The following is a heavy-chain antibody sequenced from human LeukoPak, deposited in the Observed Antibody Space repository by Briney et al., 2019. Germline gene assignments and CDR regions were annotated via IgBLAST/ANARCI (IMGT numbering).Heavy chain of an antibody. V-gene: IGHV1-69*02. CDR2: IIPILGIA. CDR1: GGTFSSYT. Sequence: SVKVSCKASGGTFSSYTISWVRQAPGQGLEWMGRIIPILGIANYARKFQGRVAITADKSTSTAYMELSSLRPKDTAGYYFAAWSFPFDYWGQGALVTVSS. CDR3: AAWSFPFDY. D-gene: IGHD1-26*01. J-gene: IGHJ4*02.